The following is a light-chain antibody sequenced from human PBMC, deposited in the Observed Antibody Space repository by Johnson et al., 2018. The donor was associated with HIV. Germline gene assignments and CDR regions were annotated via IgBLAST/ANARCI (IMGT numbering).Light chain of an antibody. J-gene: IGLJ1*01. CDR2: KNN. V-gene: IGLV1-51*02. CDR3: GTWDSSLSAYV. CDR1: SSTFGNSY. Sequence: QSVLTQPPSVSAAPGQRVTISCSGTSSTFGNSYISWYQLLTGSPPKLLIFKNNERPSGIPDRFSCSKSGTSATLDITGLQTGDEADYYCGTWDSSLSAYVFGTGTKVTVL.